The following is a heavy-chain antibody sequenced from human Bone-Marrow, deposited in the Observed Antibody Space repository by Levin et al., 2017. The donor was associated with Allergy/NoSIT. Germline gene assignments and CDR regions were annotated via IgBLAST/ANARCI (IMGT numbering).Heavy chain of an antibody. Sequence: PGGSLRLSCAASGFTFSSYAMSWDRQAPGKGLEWVSAISGSGGSTYYADPVKGRFTISRANSKNTLYLQMNSLRAEDTAVYYCAKDRYYDSSGYYYGLLSYWGQGTLVTVSS. D-gene: IGHD3-22*01. CDR3: AKDRYYDSSGYYYGLLSY. CDR2: ISGSGGST. CDR1: GFTFSSYA. V-gene: IGHV3-23*01. J-gene: IGHJ4*02.